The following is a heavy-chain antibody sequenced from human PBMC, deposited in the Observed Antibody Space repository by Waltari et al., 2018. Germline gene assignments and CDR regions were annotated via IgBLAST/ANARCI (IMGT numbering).Heavy chain of an antibody. J-gene: IGHJ3*02. Sequence: QVQLVQSGAEVKKPGSSVKVSCKASGGTFSSYAISWVRPAPGQGLEWMGGIIPIFGTANYAQKFQGRVTITTDESTSTAYMDLSSLRSEDTAVYYCARDNSGYDYPARAFDIWGQGTMVTVSS. CDR3: ARDNSGYDYPARAFDI. CDR2: IIPIFGTA. V-gene: IGHV1-69*05. CDR1: GGTFSSYA. D-gene: IGHD5-12*01.